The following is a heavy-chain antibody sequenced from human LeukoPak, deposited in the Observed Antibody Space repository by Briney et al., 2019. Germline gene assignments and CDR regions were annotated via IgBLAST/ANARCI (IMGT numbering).Heavy chain of an antibody. J-gene: IGHJ4*02. V-gene: IGHV3-30-3*01. CDR2: ISYDGSNK. CDR1: GFTFSSYA. Sequence: PGGSLRLSCAASGFTFSSYAMSWVRQAPGKGLEWVAVISYDGSNKYYADSVKGRFTISRDNSKNTLYLQMNSLRAEDTAVYYCARDPSSGYYYYFDYWGQGTLVTVSS. CDR3: ARDPSSGYYYYFDY. D-gene: IGHD3-22*01.